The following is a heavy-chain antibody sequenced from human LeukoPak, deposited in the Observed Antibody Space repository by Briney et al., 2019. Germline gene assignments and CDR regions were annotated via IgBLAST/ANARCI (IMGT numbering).Heavy chain of an antibody. CDR3: ARALSPYDLWSGPDY. Sequence: ASVKVSCKASGYTFTSYYMHWVRQAPGQGLEWMGIINPSGGSTSYAQKFQGRVTMTRDTSTSTVYLELSSLRSEDTAVYYCARALSPYDLWSGPDYWGQGTLVTVSS. J-gene: IGHJ4*02. CDR1: GYTFTSYY. V-gene: IGHV1-46*03. CDR2: INPSGGST. D-gene: IGHD3-3*01.